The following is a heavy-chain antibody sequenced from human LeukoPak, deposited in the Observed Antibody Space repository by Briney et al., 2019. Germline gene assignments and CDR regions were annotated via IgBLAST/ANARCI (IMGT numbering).Heavy chain of an antibody. V-gene: IGHV4-61*02. D-gene: IGHD3-22*01. J-gene: IGHJ3*02. CDR1: GGSISSGSYY. CDR2: IYTSGST. CDR3: ARVGSKDYYDSSGYYYGAFDI. Sequence: SETLSLTCTVSGGSISSGSYYWSWIRQPAGKGLEWIGRIYTSGSTNYNPSLKSRVTISVDTSKNQSSLKLSSVTAADTAVYYCARVGSKDYYDSSGYYYGAFDIWGQGTMVTVSS.